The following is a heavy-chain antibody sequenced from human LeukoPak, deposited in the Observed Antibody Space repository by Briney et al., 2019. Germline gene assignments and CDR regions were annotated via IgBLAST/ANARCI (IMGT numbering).Heavy chain of an antibody. CDR2: KYYSGST. CDR1: GVSINTCCYY. CDR3: ARGRSYGFDFDS. D-gene: IGHD5-18*01. V-gene: IGHV4-61*01. Sequence: PSETLSLTCDVSGVSINTCCYYWTWIPQPPGKGLEGIGYKYYSGSTRYNPSLSSRLTISLDSSKNQFSLRLTSVTAADTAVHYCARGRSYGFDFDSWGPGTLVIVSS. J-gene: IGHJ4*02.